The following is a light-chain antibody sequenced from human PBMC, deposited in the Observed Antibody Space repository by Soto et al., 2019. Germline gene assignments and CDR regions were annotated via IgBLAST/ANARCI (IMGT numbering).Light chain of an antibody. CDR2: LNSDGSH. Sequence: QSVLTQSPSASASLGASVKLTCTLSSGHSSYAIAWHQQQPEKGPRYLMNLNSDGSHNKGDGIPDRFSGSSSGAERYLTISSLRSEDEADYYCQTWDTGIRVFGGGTQLTVL. J-gene: IGLJ3*02. V-gene: IGLV4-69*01. CDR1: SGHSSYA. CDR3: QTWDTGIRV.